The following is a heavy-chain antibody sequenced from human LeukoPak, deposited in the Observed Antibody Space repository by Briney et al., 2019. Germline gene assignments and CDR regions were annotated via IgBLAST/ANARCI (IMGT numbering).Heavy chain of an antibody. Sequence: PGGSLRLSCAASGFTVSSNYMSWVRQAPGKGLEWVSVIYSGGSTYYADSVKGRFTISRDNSKNTLYLQMNSLRAEDTAVYYCARGGAIQLWFGRTEDDYWGQGTLVTVSS. CDR2: IYSGGST. CDR3: ARGGAIQLWFGRTEDDY. CDR1: GFTVSSNY. D-gene: IGHD5-18*01. J-gene: IGHJ4*02. V-gene: IGHV3-66*01.